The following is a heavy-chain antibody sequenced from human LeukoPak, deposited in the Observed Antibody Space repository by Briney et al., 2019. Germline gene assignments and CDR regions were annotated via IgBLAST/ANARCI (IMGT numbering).Heavy chain of an antibody. J-gene: IGHJ4*02. Sequence: GGSLRLSCAASGFTFSSYGMHWVRQAPGKGLEWVAVIWYDGSNKYYADSVKGRFTISRDNSKNTLYLQMNSLRAEDTAVYYCARDPGITMIPLYYFDYWGQGTLVIVSS. CDR2: IWYDGSNK. D-gene: IGHD3-22*01. CDR1: GFTFSSYG. CDR3: ARDPGITMIPLYYFDY. V-gene: IGHV3-33*01.